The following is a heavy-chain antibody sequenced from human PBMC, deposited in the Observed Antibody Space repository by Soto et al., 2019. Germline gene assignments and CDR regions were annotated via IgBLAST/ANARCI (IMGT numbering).Heavy chain of an antibody. V-gene: IGHV1-69*02. D-gene: IGHD4-17*01. CDR1: GGTFSSYT. CDR2: IIPILGIA. J-gene: IGHJ4*02. CDR3: AGGGAPGDYPGS. Sequence: QVQLVQSGAEVKKPGSSVKVSCKASGGTFSSYTISWVRQAPGQGLEWMGRIIPILGIANYAQKFQGRVTITADKSTSTAYMELSSLGSEDTAVYYCAGGGAPGDYPGSWGQGTLVTVSS.